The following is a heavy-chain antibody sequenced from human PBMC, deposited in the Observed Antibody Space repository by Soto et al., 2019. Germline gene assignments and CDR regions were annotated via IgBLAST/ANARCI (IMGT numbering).Heavy chain of an antibody. CDR2: IIPIFGTA. CDR1: GGTFSSYA. CDR3: ASGRQYYDSRAHYFDY. J-gene: IGHJ4*02. D-gene: IGHD3-22*01. V-gene: IGHV1-69*01. Sequence: QVQLVQSGAEVKKPGSSVKVSCKASGGTFSSYAISWVRQAPGQGLEWMGGIIPIFGTANYAQKFQGRVTITADESPSTAYMELSSLRSEDTAVYYCASGRQYYDSRAHYFDYWGQGTLVTVSS.